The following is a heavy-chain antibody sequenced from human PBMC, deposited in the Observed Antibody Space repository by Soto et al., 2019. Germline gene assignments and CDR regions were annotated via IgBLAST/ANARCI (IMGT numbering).Heavy chain of an antibody. J-gene: IGHJ6*02. Sequence: RASVKVSCKASGYTFTSYDINWVRQATGQGLEWMGWMNPNSGNTGYAQKFQGRVTMTRNTSISTAYMELSSLRSEDTAVYYCARAGDYSSSWHYYYYGMDVWGQGTTVTVSS. CDR1: GYTFTSYD. V-gene: IGHV1-8*01. CDR3: ARAGDYSSSWHYYYYGMDV. D-gene: IGHD6-13*01. CDR2: MNPNSGNT.